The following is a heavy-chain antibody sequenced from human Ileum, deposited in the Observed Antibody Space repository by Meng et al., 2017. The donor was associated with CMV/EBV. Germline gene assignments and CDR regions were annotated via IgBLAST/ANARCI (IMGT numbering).Heavy chain of an antibody. V-gene: IGHV3-74*01. D-gene: IGHD2-2*01. Sequence: GGSLRLSCAASGFTFSSYWMHWVRQAPGKGLVWVSRINSDGSSTSYADSVKGRFTISRDNAKNTLYLQMNSLRAEDTAVYYCARTPIVVVPAAIPYYYYYYGMDVWGQGTMVTVSS. CDR3: ARTPIVVVPAAIPYYYYYYGMDV. CDR1: GFTFSSYW. J-gene: IGHJ6*02. CDR2: INSDGSST.